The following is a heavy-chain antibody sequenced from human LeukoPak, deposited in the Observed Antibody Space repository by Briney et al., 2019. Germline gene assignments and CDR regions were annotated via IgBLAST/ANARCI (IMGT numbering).Heavy chain of an antibody. CDR2: ISGNGGST. Sequence: GGSLRLSCAASGFTFSSCPMHWVRQAPGKGLEYVSAISGNGGSTYYANSVRGRFTISRDNSKNTLYLQMDSLRAEDMAMYYCVRESPNGSSDCWGLGTLVIVSS. J-gene: IGHJ4*02. CDR1: GFTFSSCP. CDR3: VRESPNGSSDC. V-gene: IGHV3-64*01. D-gene: IGHD1-26*01.